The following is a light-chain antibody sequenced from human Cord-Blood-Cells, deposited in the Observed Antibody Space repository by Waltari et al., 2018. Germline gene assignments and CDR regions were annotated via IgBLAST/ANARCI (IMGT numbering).Light chain of an antibody. CDR1: QSVSSY. CDR3: QQRSNWPRS. CDR2: DAS. Sequence: ELVLTQSPATLSLPPGERATLSCRASQSVSSYLAWYQRKPGQAPRLLIYDASNRATGIPARFSGSGSGTDFTLTISSLEPEDFAVYYCQQRSNWPRSFGQGTKLEIK. V-gene: IGKV3-11*01. J-gene: IGKJ2*03.